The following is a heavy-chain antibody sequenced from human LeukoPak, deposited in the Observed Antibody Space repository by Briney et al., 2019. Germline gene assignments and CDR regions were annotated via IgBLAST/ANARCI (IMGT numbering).Heavy chain of an antibody. D-gene: IGHD4-17*01. CDR3: TVTTSWGMDV. J-gene: IGHJ6*02. CDR1: GGSISSSSYY. Sequence: KPSETLSLTCTVSGGSISSSSYYWGWIRQPPGKGLEWIGSIYYSGSTYYNPSLKSRVTISVDTSKNQFSLKLSSVTAADTAVYFATVTTSWGMDVWGQGTTVTVSS. CDR2: IYYSGST. V-gene: IGHV4-39*01.